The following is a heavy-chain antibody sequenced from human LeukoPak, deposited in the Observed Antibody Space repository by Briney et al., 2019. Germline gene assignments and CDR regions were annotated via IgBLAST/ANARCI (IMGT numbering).Heavy chain of an antibody. V-gene: IGHV3-7*01. CDR3: VRGGYYYGA. CDR1: GLTFSSYW. J-gene: IGHJ5*02. CDR2: IKQDGSEK. D-gene: IGHD5-18*01. Sequence: GGSLRLSCAASGLTFSSYWMSWVRQAPGKGLEWVANIKQDGSEKNYVDSVKGRFSISRDNAKNSLYLQMNGLRAEDTAVYYCVRGGYYYGAWGQGTLVTVSS.